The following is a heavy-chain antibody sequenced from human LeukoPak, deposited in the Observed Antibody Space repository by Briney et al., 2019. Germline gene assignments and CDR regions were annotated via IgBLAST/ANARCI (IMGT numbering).Heavy chain of an antibody. Sequence: SVKVSCKASGGTFSSYAISWVRQAPGQGLEWMEGIIPIFGTANYAQKFQGRVTITTDESTSTAYMELSSLRSEDTAVYYCARDVRYCSGGSCYPDAFDIWGQGTMVTVSS. CDR2: IIPIFGTA. V-gene: IGHV1-69*05. J-gene: IGHJ3*02. CDR1: GGTFSSYA. D-gene: IGHD2-15*01. CDR3: ARDVRYCSGGSCYPDAFDI.